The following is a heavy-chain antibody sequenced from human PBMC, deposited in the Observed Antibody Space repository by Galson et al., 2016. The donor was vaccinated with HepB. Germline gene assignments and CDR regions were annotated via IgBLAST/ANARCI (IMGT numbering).Heavy chain of an antibody. CDR1: GLIISTNY. V-gene: IGHV3-23*01. J-gene: IGHJ4*02. Sequence: SLRLSCAVSGLIISTNYMSWVRQAPGKGLEWVSGISDSGGSTYFADSVMGRFTISRDNSKNTLYLQMNSLRVDDTAVYYCAKGTTLQVHFGYFDHWGQGTLVTVSS. CDR2: ISDSGGST. D-gene: IGHD1/OR15-1a*01. CDR3: AKGTTLQVHFGYFDH.